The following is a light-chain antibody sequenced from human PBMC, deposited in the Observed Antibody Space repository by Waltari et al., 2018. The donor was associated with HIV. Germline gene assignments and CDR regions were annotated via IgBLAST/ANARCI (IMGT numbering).Light chain of an antibody. CDR2: GVS. J-gene: IGLJ2*01. V-gene: IGLV2-14*03. CDR1: TTDIGGYNY. Sequence: QSALTQPASVSGSPGQSITISCNGTTTDIGGYNYVSWYQRHPDKAPKLIIFGVSNRPSGISSRFSGSKSGNTASLTISGLQAEDEADYYCCSYTKPTTHYVLFGGGTKLTVL. CDR3: CSYTKPTTHYVL.